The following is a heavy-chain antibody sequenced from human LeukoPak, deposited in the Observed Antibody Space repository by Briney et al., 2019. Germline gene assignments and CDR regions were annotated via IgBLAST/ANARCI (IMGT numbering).Heavy chain of an antibody. CDR3: ARAVGQSGDGYNFNEYYFDY. D-gene: IGHD5-24*01. CDR1: GYTFTSYG. J-gene: IGHJ4*02. Sequence: GASVKVSCKASGYTFTSYGISWVRQAPGQGLEWMGWISAYNGNTNYAQKLQGRVTMTTDTSTSTAYMELRSLRSDDTAVYYCARAVGQSGDGYNFNEYYFDYWGQGTLVTVSS. CDR2: ISAYNGNT. V-gene: IGHV1-18*01.